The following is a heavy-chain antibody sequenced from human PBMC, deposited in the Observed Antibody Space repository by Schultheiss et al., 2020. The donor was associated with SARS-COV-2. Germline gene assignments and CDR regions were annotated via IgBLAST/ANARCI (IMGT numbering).Heavy chain of an antibody. CDR3: ARSYGHFDY. V-gene: IGHV3-33*01. CDR1: GFTFSSYG. CDR2: IWYDGSNK. Sequence: GGSLRISCATSGFTFSSYGMHWVRQAPGKGLEWVAVIWYDGSNKYYADSVKGRFTISRDNSKNTLYLQMNSLRDEDTAVYYCARSYGHFDYWGQGTLVTVSS. J-gene: IGHJ4*02. D-gene: IGHD4-17*01.